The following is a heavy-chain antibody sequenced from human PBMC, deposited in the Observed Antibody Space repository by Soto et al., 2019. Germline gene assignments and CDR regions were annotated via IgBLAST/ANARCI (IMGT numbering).Heavy chain of an antibody. J-gene: IGHJ4*02. CDR3: AREGSYDILTGYPRPLDY. CDR1: GYTFTGYY. CDR2: INPNSGGT. Sequence: ASVKVSCKASGYTFTGYYMHWVRQAPGQGLEWMGWINPNSGGTNYAQKFQRRVTMTRDTSISTAYMELSRLRSDDTAVYYCAREGSYDILTGYPRPLDYWGQGTLVTVSS. V-gene: IGHV1-2*02. D-gene: IGHD3-9*01.